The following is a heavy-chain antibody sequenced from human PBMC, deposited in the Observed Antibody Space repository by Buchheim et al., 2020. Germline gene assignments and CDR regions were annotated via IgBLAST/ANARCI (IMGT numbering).Heavy chain of an antibody. CDR2: IYCSGST. J-gene: IGHJ4*02. CDR1: GGSISSYY. CDR3: ARMQGGGDYFDY. Sequence: QVQLQESGPGLVKPSETLSLTCTVSGGSISSYYWSWIRQPPGKGLEWIGYIYCSGSTNYNPSLKSRVTISVDTSKNQFSLKLSSVTAADTAVYYCARMQGGGDYFDYWGQGTL. V-gene: IGHV4-59*01.